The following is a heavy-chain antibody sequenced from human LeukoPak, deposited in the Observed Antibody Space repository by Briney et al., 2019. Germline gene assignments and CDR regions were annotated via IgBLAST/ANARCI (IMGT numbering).Heavy chain of an antibody. CDR1: GFTFSSYG. CDR2: ISYDGSNK. CDR3: AKDRHHYYGSGGYYNSLYGMDV. J-gene: IGHJ6*02. D-gene: IGHD3-10*01. Sequence: GGSLRLSCAGSGFTFSSYGMHWVRQAPGKGLEWVAVISYDGSNKYYADSVKGRFTISRDNPKNTLYLQMNSLRAEDTAVYYCAKDRHHYYGSGGYYNSLYGMDVWGQGTTVTVSS. V-gene: IGHV3-30*18.